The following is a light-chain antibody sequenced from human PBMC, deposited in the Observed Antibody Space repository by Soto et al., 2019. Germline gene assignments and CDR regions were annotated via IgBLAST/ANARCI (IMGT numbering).Light chain of an antibody. CDR3: QQYNNWPAIT. CDR1: QSVSPSS. Sequence: EILLAQSPGTLSLSPGERATLSCRASQSVSPSSLAWYQQRPGQSPRLLIYDATNRATGIPARFSGSGSGTEFTLTISSLQSEDFAVYYCQQYNNWPAITFGQGTRLEIK. J-gene: IGKJ5*01. CDR2: DAT. V-gene: IGKV3D-15*01.